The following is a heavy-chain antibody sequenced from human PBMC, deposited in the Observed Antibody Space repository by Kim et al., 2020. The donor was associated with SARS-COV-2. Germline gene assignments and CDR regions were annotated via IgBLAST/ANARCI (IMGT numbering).Heavy chain of an antibody. Sequence: SETLSLTCTVSGGAISTYDWNWIQQPPGKGLEWMGDIYYSGITKYNPSLKSRVTISVDTSKNQFSLRLTSVTAADTAVYYCARVMATTGSIRFDPWGQGTLVTVSS. CDR2: IYYSGIT. CDR1: GGAISTYD. D-gene: IGHD1-1*01. J-gene: IGHJ5*02. CDR3: ARVMATTGSIRFDP. V-gene: IGHV4-59*01.